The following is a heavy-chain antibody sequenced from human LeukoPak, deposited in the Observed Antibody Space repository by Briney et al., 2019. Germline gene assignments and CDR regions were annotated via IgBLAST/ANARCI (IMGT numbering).Heavy chain of an antibody. V-gene: IGHV3-7*03. CDR3: AKEGNYALHYYYGMDV. CDR2: IKQDGSEK. CDR1: GFTFSSYW. D-gene: IGHD1-7*01. Sequence: GGSLRPSCAASGFTFSSYWMSWVRQAPGKGLEWVANIKQDGSEKYYVDSVKGRFTISRDNAKNSLYLQMNSLRAEDTAVYYCAKEGNYALHYYYGMDVWGQGTTVTVSS. J-gene: IGHJ6*02.